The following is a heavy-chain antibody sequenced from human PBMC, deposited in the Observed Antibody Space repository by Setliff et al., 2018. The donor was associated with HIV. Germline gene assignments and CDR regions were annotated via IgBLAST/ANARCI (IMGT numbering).Heavy chain of an antibody. Sequence: ASVKVSCKISGSTLTELSIHWVRQAPGKGLEWMANFDPEDGETFYAQKFQGRLTMTEDTSTDTAYMELSSLRSVDTAMYYCATDPGYSSTWYSESFQHWGQGTVVTVSS. V-gene: IGHV1-24*01. CDR3: ATDPGYSSTWYSESFQH. D-gene: IGHD6-13*01. CDR1: GSTLTELS. CDR2: FDPEDGET. J-gene: IGHJ1*01.